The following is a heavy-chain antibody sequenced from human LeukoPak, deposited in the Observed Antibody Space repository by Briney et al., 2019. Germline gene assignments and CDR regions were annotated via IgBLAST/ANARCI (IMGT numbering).Heavy chain of an antibody. CDR3: VRDGLQARYSWNDEGRKNWFDP. V-gene: IGHV1-46*01. J-gene: IGHJ5*02. CDR1: AFTFSNYY. D-gene: IGHD1-1*01. CDR2: SNPSGGRT. Sequence: ASLKISCKASAFTFSNYYMPWERQAPGLGLAWIGISNPSGGRTSFAQKFQGRVSLTGDTSTNTVHMDLNSLSSEDTAVYYCVRDGLQARYSWNDEGRKNWFDPGGQGTLVTVSS.